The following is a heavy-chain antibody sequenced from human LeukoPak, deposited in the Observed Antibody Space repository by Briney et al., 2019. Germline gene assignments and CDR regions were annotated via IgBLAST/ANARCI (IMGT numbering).Heavy chain of an antibody. CDR2: ISSSSSII. Sequence: GGSLRLSCAASGFTLSSYSMNWVREALGKGLGWVSYISSSSSIIYYADSVNGRFTISRDNAKISLYLQMNSLRAEDTAVYYCGSGSYYKGVGNFDDWGQGTLVTVSS. CDR3: GSGSYYKGVGNFDD. J-gene: IGHJ4*02. CDR1: GFTLSSYS. V-gene: IGHV3-48*04. D-gene: IGHD3-10*01.